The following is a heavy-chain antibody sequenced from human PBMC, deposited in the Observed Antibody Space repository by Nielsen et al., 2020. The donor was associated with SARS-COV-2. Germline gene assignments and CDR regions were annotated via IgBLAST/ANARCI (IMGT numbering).Heavy chain of an antibody. D-gene: IGHD4/OR15-4a*01. J-gene: IGHJ4*02. Sequence: GESLKISCVVSGFNIRGYWMTWVRQAPGKGLEWVGNIKLDGSEKYYVDSVKGRFTISRDNARNTLDLQMNSLRVEDTAVYYCARVGSYGDPEYLDYWGQGALVTVSS. CDR1: GFNIRGYW. V-gene: IGHV3-7*01. CDR3: ARVGSYGDPEYLDY. CDR2: IKLDGSEK.